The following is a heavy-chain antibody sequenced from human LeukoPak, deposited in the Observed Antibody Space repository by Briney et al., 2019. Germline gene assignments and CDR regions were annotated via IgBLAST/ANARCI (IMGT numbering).Heavy chain of an antibody. CDR3: ARLTLTGSLN. CDR2: IYHSGST. CDR1: GGSISSGGYS. Sequence: SETLSLTCAVSGGSISSGGYSWSWIRQPPGTGLEWIGYIYHSGSTYYNPSLKSRVTISVDRSKNQFSLKLSSVTAADTAVYYCARLTLTGSLNWGQGTLVTVSS. V-gene: IGHV4-30-2*01. J-gene: IGHJ4*02. D-gene: IGHD7-27*01.